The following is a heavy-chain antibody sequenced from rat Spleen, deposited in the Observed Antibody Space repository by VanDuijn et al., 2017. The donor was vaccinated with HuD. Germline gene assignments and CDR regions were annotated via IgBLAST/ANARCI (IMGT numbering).Heavy chain of an antibody. Sequence: QVQLKESGPGLVQPQQTLSLTCTVSGFSLPSYGVSWVRPPPGKGLEWIGAVWSGGSTDYNSHFKSRLRISRDTSKSQVFLKMGSLQSGDTAIYYCTRSLYSSPLLDHWGQGVMVTVSS. CDR1: GFSLPSYG. V-gene: IGHV2-4*01. CDR2: VWSGGST. D-gene: IGHD1-2*01. J-gene: IGHJ2*01. CDR3: TRSLYSSPLLDH.